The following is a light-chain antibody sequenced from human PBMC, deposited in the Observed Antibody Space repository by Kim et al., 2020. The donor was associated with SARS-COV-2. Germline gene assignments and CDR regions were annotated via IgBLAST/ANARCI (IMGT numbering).Light chain of an antibody. V-gene: IGLV3-1*01. CDR1: KLGNKY. CDR2: QDT. CDR3: QAWDISTAV. J-gene: IGLJ2*01. Sequence: SYELTQPPSVAVSPGQTASITCSGDKLGNKYVCWYQQKPGQSPVLVIFQDTKRPSGLPERFSGSSSGNTATLTISGTQAMDEADYYCQAWDISTAVFGGG.